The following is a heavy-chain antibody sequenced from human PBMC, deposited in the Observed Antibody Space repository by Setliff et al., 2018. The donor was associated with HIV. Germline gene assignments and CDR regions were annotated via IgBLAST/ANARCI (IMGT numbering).Heavy chain of an antibody. J-gene: IGHJ4*02. Sequence: ASVKVSCKASGYTFTSYDINWVRQATGQGLEWMGWMNPNSGNTGYAQKFQGRVTITRNTSISTAYMELSSLRSEDTAVYYCATGSPSSSWDYHPLDYWGQGTLVTVSS. CDR3: ATGSPSSSWDYHPLDY. CDR2: MNPNSGNT. V-gene: IGHV1-8*03. CDR1: GYTFTSYD. D-gene: IGHD6-13*01.